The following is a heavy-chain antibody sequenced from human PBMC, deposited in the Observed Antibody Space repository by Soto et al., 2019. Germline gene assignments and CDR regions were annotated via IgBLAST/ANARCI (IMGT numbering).Heavy chain of an antibody. CDR3: ASGGNWFDP. J-gene: IGHJ5*02. D-gene: IGHD3-16*01. V-gene: IGHV4-59*01. CDR2: MYYNGNI. CDR1: GGSISNYY. Sequence: RSLTCNVSGGSISNYYWTWVRQSPEKGLEWIGYMYYNGNINYNPSPKSRVTISIDTSKNQFSLTLKSVTAADTAVYYCASGGNWFDPWGQGVLVTVSS.